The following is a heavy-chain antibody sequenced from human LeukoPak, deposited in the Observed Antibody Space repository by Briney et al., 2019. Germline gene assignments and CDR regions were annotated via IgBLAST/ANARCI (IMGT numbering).Heavy chain of an antibody. D-gene: IGHD2-2*01. V-gene: IGHV3-11*01. CDR1: GFTFSDYY. CDR2: ISSSGSTI. CDR3: ARGSYCSSTSCLPSDAFDI. Sequence: PGGSLRLSCAASGFTFSDYYMSWIRQAPGKGLEWVSYISSSGSTIYYADPVKRRFTISRDNAKNSLYLQMNSLRAEDTAVYYCARGSYCSSTSCLPSDAFDIWGQGTMVTVSS. J-gene: IGHJ3*02.